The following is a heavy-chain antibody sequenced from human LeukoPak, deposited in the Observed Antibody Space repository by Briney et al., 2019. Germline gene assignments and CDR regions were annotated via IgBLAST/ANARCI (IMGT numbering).Heavy chain of an antibody. Sequence: GRSLRLSCAASGFTFDDYAMHWVRQAPGKGLEWVSGISWNSGSIGNADSVKGRFTISRDNAKNSLYLQMNSLRAEDTALYYCAKDLGPTADDAFDIWGQGTMVTVSS. CDR1: GFTFDDYA. D-gene: IGHD4-17*01. J-gene: IGHJ3*02. CDR3: AKDLGPTADDAFDI. V-gene: IGHV3-9*01. CDR2: ISWNSGSI.